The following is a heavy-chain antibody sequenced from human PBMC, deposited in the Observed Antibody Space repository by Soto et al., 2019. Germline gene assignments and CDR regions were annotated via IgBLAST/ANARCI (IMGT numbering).Heavy chain of an antibody. J-gene: IGHJ6*01. D-gene: IGHD3-3*01. CDR3: ASRVKGDFDV. V-gene: IGHV1-46*03. CDR1: GDTSTSHY. Sequence: QVQLVQSGAEVMKPGASVKVSCKASGDTSTSHYIHWVRQAPGQGPEWMGRIHPSGGGTTYAHDFQGRLVMTRDTSTSTVYMALSSLTSEDTAVYYCASRVKGDFDVWGQGTTVIVS. CDR2: IHPSGGGT.